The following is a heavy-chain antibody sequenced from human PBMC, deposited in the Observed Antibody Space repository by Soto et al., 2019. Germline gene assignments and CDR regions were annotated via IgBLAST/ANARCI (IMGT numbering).Heavy chain of an antibody. CDR2: ISGSGGST. J-gene: IGHJ4*02. V-gene: IGHV3-23*01. Sequence: PGGSLRLSCAASGFTFSSYAMSWVRQAPGKGLEWVSAISGSGGSTYYADSVKGRFTISRDNSKNTLYLQMNSLRAEDTAVYYCARDSLDYYDSSPPDYWGQGTLVTVSS. CDR1: GFTFSSYA. CDR3: ARDSLDYYDSSPPDY. D-gene: IGHD3-22*01.